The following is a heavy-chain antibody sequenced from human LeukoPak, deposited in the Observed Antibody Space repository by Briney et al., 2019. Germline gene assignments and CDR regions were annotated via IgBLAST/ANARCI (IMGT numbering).Heavy chain of an antibody. Sequence: GGSLRLSCVASGFTFSHYWMTWVRQAPGKGLEWVSYISSSSSTIYYADSVKGRFTISRDNAKNSLYLQMNSLRAEDTAVYYCARPYSSGWYGYFQHWGQGTLVTVSS. D-gene: IGHD6-19*01. CDR3: ARPYSSGWYGYFQH. CDR2: ISSSSSTI. V-gene: IGHV3-48*04. J-gene: IGHJ1*01. CDR1: GFTFSHYW.